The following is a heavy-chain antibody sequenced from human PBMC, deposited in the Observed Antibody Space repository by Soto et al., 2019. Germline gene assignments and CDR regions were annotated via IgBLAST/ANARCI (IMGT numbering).Heavy chain of an antibody. CDR1: GGTVSSGSYY. V-gene: IGHV4-61*01. Sequence: SETLSLTCTVSGGTVSSGSYYWSWIRQPPGKGLEWIVYIYYSGSTNYNSSLKSRVTISVDTSKNPFSLKLSSVTAADMAVYYCGRVVGNKWSVRGYSNYKEDNWFDPWGQGTLVTVSS. CDR3: GRVVGNKWSVRGYSNYKEDNWFDP. D-gene: IGHD4-4*01. CDR2: IYYSGST. J-gene: IGHJ5*02.